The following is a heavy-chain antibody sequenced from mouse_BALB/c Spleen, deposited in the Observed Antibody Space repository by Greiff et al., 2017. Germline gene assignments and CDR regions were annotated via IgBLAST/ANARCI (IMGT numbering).Heavy chain of an antibody. CDR2: ISSGGSYT. CDR3: AREGTTVVIRYYYAMDY. V-gene: IGHV5-6*01. Sequence: EVKVVESGGDLVKPGGSLKLSCAASGFTFSSYGMSWVRQTPDKRLEWVATISSGGSYTYYPDSVKGRFTISRDNAKNTLYLQMSSLKSEDTAMYYCAREGTTVVIRYYYAMDYWGQGTTVTVSS. J-gene: IGHJ4*01. CDR1: GFTFSSYG. D-gene: IGHD1-1*01.